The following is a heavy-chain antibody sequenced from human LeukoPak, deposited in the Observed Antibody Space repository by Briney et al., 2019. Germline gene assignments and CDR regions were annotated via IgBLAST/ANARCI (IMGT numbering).Heavy chain of an antibody. CDR3: AKPRTTYDYDMDV. D-gene: IGHD1-7*01. CDR1: GITFSSNW. CDR2: IYSTGGK. Sequence: GGSLRLSCAASGITFSSNWMHWVRQAPGKGLEWVSIIYSTGGKYYADSVKGRVTISRDNSRNTLYLQMNSLRADDTAVYYCAKPRTTYDYDMDVWGQGTTVTVSS. J-gene: IGHJ6*02. V-gene: IGHV3-53*01.